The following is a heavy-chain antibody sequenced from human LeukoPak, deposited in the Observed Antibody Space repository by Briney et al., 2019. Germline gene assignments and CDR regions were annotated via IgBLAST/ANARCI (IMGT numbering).Heavy chain of an antibody. CDR2: IGPTGSDG. J-gene: IGHJ6*03. CDR1: GLTFSTSG. Sequence: GGSLRLSCTASGLTFSTSGFNWVRQAPGKGLEWVASIGPTGSDGYHADSIKGRFTISRDNANNFLYLQMNSLRAEDTAVYYCAKGNSYVSHYFYYMDVWGKGTTVTVSS. V-gene: IGHV3-21*06. D-gene: IGHD5-18*01. CDR3: AKGNSYVSHYFYYMDV.